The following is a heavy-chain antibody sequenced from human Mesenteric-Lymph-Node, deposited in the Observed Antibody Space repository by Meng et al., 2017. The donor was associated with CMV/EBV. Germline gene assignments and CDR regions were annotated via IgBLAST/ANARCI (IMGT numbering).Heavy chain of an antibody. D-gene: IGHD6-19*01. Sequence: SVKVSCKASGYTFSNYGIIWVRQAPGQRLEGMGGIVPDVGTPNYAPKFQGRVTITADKSTSTVYMELSSLRSEDTALYYCARPLERMAVSGPIDYWGQGTLVTVSS. CDR1: GYTFSNYG. CDR2: IVPDVGTP. CDR3: ARPLERMAVSGPIDY. V-gene: IGHV1-69*06. J-gene: IGHJ4*02.